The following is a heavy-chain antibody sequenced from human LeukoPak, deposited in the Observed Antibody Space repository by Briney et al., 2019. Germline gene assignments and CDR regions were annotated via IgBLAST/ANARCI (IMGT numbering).Heavy chain of an antibody. CDR2: NSSSNTYI. V-gene: IGHV3-21*01. CDR3: ARHLTGTTYNYYYYYMDV. Sequence: GGSLRLSCAASGFILSRYNFNWVRQAPGKGLEWVSSNSSSNTYIYYADSVKGRFTISRDNAKNPLYLQMDSLRAEDTAAYYCARHLTGTTYNYYYYYMDVWGKGTTVTVSS. J-gene: IGHJ6*03. CDR1: GFILSRYN. D-gene: IGHD1-7*01.